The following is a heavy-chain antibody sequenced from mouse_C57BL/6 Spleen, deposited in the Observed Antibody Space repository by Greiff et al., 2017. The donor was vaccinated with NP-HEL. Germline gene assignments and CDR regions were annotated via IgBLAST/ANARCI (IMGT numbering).Heavy chain of an antibody. D-gene: IGHD1-1*01. CDR2: IGPGSGSP. Sequence: VQLQQSGAELVKPGASVKISCKASGYTFTDYYINWVKQRPGQGLEWIGKIGPGSGSPYYNEKFKGKATLTADKSSSTAYMQLSSLTSEDSAVYFCAREEVYYHGQDAMDYWGQGTSVTVSS. V-gene: IGHV1-77*01. J-gene: IGHJ4*01. CDR3: AREEVYYHGQDAMDY. CDR1: GYTFTDYY.